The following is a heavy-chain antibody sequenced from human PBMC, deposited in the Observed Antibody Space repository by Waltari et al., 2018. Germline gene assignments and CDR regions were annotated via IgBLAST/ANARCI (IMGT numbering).Heavy chain of an antibody. J-gene: IGHJ5*02. CDR1: GYSLTESA. V-gene: IGHV1-24*01. CDR2: FDPEYGEA. CDR3: TRDRVGYCSGGTCYSRWFDP. Sequence: QVQLVQSGAEVKKPGASVQVSCRVSGYSLTESALHWGRQAPGKGLEWLGGFDPEYGEAVYAQEFQGRVTMTEDTSKDTAYMELSSLTYEDTAVYYCTRDRVGYCSGGTCYSRWFDPWGQGTLVTVSS. D-gene: IGHD2-15*01.